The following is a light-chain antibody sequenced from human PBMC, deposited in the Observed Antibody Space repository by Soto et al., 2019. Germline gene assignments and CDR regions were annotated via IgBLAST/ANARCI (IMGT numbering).Light chain of an antibody. CDR2: DAS. CDR1: QSISSW. Sequence: DIQMTQSPSTLSATAGDRVTITCRASQSISSWLAWYQHKPGKAPQLLLYDASNLDSGVPSRFSGSGSGTEFSLTISNLQPDDCATYYCQQYENYWTFGQGTRVEIK. J-gene: IGKJ1*01. V-gene: IGKV1-5*01. CDR3: QQYENYWT.